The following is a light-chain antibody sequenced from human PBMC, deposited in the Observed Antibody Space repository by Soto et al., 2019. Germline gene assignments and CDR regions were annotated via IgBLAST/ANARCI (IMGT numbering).Light chain of an antibody. CDR1: QSISSNF. CDR2: LAS. CDR3: QHYSSSPYT. V-gene: IGKV3-20*01. J-gene: IGKJ2*01. Sequence: EIVLTQSPDTLSLSPGEGATLSCRASQSISSNFLAWYQQKRGQAPSLLIYLASSRATGIPDRFSGSGSGTECTLTISSLEPEDLAVYYCQHYSSSPYTFGRGTKLEIK.